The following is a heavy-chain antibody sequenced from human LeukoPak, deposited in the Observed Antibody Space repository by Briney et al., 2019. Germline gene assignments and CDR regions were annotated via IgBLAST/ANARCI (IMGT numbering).Heavy chain of an antibody. J-gene: IGHJ5*02. D-gene: IGHD1-1*01. CDR2: INPNSGNT. Sequence: ASVKVSCKASGYTFTGYYMHWVRQAPGQGLEWMGWINPNSGNTDYAQRFQGRVTMTRNTSISTAYMELSSLRSEDTAVYYCARAANWHDDDWFDPWGQGTLVTVSS. CDR1: GYTFTGYY. V-gene: IGHV1-8*02. CDR3: ARAANWHDDDWFDP.